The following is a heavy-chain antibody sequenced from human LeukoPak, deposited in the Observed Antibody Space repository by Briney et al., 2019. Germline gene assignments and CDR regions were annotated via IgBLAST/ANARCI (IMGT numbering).Heavy chain of an antibody. D-gene: IGHD6-13*01. CDR3: ARDGPAATYDY. Sequence: VGALRLSCAASGFTFSSYSMNWVRQAPGEGLEWVSSISSSSGYIYYADSVKGRFTISRDNAKNSLYLQMNSLRAEDTAVYYCARDGPAATYDYWGQGTLVTLSA. CDR1: GFTFSSYS. CDR2: ISSSSGYI. V-gene: IGHV3-21*01. J-gene: IGHJ4*02.